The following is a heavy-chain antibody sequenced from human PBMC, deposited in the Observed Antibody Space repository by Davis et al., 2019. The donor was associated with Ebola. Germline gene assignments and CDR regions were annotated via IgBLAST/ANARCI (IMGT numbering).Heavy chain of an antibody. CDR2: ISGSGGST. D-gene: IGHD6-13*01. Sequence: GESLKISCAASGFTFSSYAMSWVRQAPGKGLEWVSAISGSGGSTYYADSVKGRFTISRDNSKNTLYLQMNGLRAEDTAVYYCAKDIAAAGYYYYYGMDVWGQGTTVTVSS. CDR3: AKDIAAAGYYYYYGMDV. J-gene: IGHJ6*02. CDR1: GFTFSSYA. V-gene: IGHV3-23*01.